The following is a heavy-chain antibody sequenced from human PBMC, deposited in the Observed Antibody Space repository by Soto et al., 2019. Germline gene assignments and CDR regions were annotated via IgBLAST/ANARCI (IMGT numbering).Heavy chain of an antibody. CDR3: AKDYGNYVKLYYYGMDV. D-gene: IGHD4-17*01. CDR1: GFTFSSYA. CDR2: ISGSGGST. Sequence: GVLRLSCAASGFTFSSYAMSWVRQAPGKGLEWVSAISGSGGSTYYADSVKGRFTISRDNSKNTLYLQMNSLRAEDTAVYYCAKDYGNYVKLYYYGMDVWGQGTTVTVSS. J-gene: IGHJ6*02. V-gene: IGHV3-23*01.